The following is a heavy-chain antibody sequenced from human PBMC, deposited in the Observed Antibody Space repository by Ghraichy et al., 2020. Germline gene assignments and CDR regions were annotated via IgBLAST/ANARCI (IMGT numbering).Heavy chain of an antibody. CDR2: INHSGST. CDR3: ARAYKTEGYCSGGSCRIFDY. V-gene: IGHV4-34*01. D-gene: IGHD2-15*01. J-gene: IGHJ4*02. CDR1: GGSFSGYY. Sequence: SETLSLTCAVYGGSFSGYYWSWIRQPPGKGLEWIGEINHSGSTNYNPSLKSRVTISVDTSKNQFSLKLSSVTAADTAVYYCARAYKTEGYCSGGSCRIFDYWGQGTLVTVSS.